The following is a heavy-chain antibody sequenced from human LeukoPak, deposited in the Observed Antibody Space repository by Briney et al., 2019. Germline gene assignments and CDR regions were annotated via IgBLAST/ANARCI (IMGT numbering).Heavy chain of an antibody. CDR2: INHSGST. J-gene: IGHJ6*03. CDR3: ARVTGYSSSWLYYYYYMDV. CDR1: GGSFSGYY. Sequence: SETLSLTCAVYGGSFSGYYWSWIRQPPGKGLEWIGEINHSGSTNYNPSLKSRVTISVDTSKNQFSLKLSSVTAADTAVYYCARVTGYSSSWLYYYYYMDVWGKGTTVTVSS. V-gene: IGHV4-34*01. D-gene: IGHD6-13*01.